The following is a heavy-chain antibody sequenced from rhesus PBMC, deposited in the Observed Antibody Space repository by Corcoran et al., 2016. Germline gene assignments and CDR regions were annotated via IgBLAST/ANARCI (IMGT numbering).Heavy chain of an antibody. D-gene: IGHD3-3*01. CDR2: IYGSSTST. CDR1: GGSISDSYR. J-gene: IGHJ5-1*01. Sequence: QVQLQESGPGVVKPSETLSLTCAVSGGSISDSYRWSWIRQPPGKGLEWIGYIYGSSTSTNYNPSRKSRVTSSKDTSKNQFSVKLSSVTAADTAVYYWARDNVLQYLDWVLDVWGPGVLVTVSS. CDR3: ARDNVLQYLDWVLDV. V-gene: IGHV4S10*01.